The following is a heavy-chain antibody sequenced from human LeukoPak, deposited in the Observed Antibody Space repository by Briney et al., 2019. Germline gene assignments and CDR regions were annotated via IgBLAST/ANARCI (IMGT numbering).Heavy chain of an antibody. CDR3: ARRYCSSTSCYTGGWFDP. V-gene: IGHV1-69*13. Sequence: GASVKVSCKASGGTFSSYAISWVRQAPGQGLEWMGGIIPLFGTPNYAQKFQGRVTITADESTSTAYMELSSLRSEDTAVYYCARRYCSSTSCYTGGWFDPWGQGTLVTVSS. CDR2: IIPLFGTP. D-gene: IGHD2-2*02. J-gene: IGHJ5*02. CDR1: GGTFSSYA.